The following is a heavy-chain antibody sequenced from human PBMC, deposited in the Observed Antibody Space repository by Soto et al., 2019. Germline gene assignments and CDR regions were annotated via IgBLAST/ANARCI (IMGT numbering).Heavy chain of an antibody. CDR2: ISSGSSNI. Sequence: EVQLVESGGGLVKPGGSLTLSCAASGFAFRSYNMKWVRQAPGKGLEWVASISSGSSNIYYADSVKGRFTISRDNAKNSLFLQMDSLRAEDSAVYYCASATVVAATFDFWGQGTLVTVS. CDR1: GFAFRSYN. V-gene: IGHV3-21*01. CDR3: ASATVVAATFDF. D-gene: IGHD2-15*01. J-gene: IGHJ4*02.